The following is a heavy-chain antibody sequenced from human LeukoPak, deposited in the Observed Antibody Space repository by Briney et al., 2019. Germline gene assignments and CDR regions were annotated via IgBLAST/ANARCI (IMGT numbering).Heavy chain of an antibody. D-gene: IGHD6-6*01. J-gene: IGHJ4*02. CDR1: GYTFTSYG. V-gene: IGHV1-18*01. CDR3: ARDRIAARPHGGLLFDY. Sequence: GATVKVSCKASGYTFTSYGIRWVRQAPGQGLEWMGWISAYNGNTNYAQKLQGRVTMTTDTSTSTAYMELGSLRSDDTAVYYCARDRIAARPHGGLLFDYWGQGTLVTVSS. CDR2: ISAYNGNT.